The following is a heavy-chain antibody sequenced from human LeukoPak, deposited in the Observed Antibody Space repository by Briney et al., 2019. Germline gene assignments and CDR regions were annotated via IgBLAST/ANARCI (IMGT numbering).Heavy chain of an antibody. CDR1: GVSICRYY. Sequence: SETLSLTCTVSGVSICRYYWSWSRQPAREGLERIGRIYTSGNTNYNPSLQSRVTMSVDTSKNQFSLKLSSVTAADTAVYYCARDSPGAGYSGYDSFFWFDPWGQGTLVTVSS. CDR3: ARDSPGAGYSGYDSFFWFDP. V-gene: IGHV4-4*07. J-gene: IGHJ5*02. CDR2: IYTSGNT. D-gene: IGHD5-12*01.